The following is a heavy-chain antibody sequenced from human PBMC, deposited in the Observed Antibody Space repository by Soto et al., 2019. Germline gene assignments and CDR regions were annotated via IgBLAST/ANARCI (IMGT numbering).Heavy chain of an antibody. V-gene: IGHV3-11*01. CDR2: ISSSGSTI. J-gene: IGHJ3*02. CDR1: GFTFSDYY. D-gene: IGHD6-19*01. Sequence: PGGSLRLSCAASGFTFSDYYMSWIRQAPGKGLEWVSYISSSGSTIYYADSVKGRFTISRDNAKNSLYLQMNSLRAEDTAVYYCARDSKSDGEVAVLAFDIWGQGTMVTVSS. CDR3: ARDSKSDGEVAVLAFDI.